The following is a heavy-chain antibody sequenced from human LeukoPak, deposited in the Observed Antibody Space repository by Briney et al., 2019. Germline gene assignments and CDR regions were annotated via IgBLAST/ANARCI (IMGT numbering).Heavy chain of an antibody. V-gene: IGHV4-39*01. J-gene: IGHJ5*02. CDR1: GGSISSSSYY. D-gene: IGHD3-10*01. CDR3: ARHSIITMVRGVSRSRRYNWFDP. Sequence: SETLSLTCTVSGGSISSSSYYWGWIRQPPGKGLEWIGSIYYSGSTNYNPSLKSRVTISVDTSKNQFSLKLSSVTAADTAVYYCARHSIITMVRGVSRSRRYNWFDPWGQGTLVTVSS. CDR2: IYYSGST.